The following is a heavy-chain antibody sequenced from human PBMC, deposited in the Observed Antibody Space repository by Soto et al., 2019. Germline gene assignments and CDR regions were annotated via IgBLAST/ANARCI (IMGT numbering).Heavy chain of an antibody. Sequence: QVQLQQWGAGLLKPSETLSLTCAVYGGSFSGYYWNWIRQPPGKGLEWIGEINHSGSTNYNPSLRGRVTLSVDPSKTQFSLKLSSVTAADTAVYYCARGWGRIFDYWGQGTLVTVSS. CDR1: GGSFSGYY. CDR2: INHSGST. D-gene: IGHD7-27*01. V-gene: IGHV4-34*01. CDR3: ARGWGRIFDY. J-gene: IGHJ4*02.